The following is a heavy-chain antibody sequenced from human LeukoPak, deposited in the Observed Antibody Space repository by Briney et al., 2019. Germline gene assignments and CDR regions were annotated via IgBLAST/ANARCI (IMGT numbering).Heavy chain of an antibody. CDR2: ISWNSGSI. CDR1: GFSFDDYA. D-gene: IGHD4-17*01. V-gene: IGHV3-9*01. CDR3: ARDPRAYGEGLFDY. J-gene: IGHJ4*02. Sequence: PGRSLRLSCAASGFSFDDYAMHWVRQAPGKGLEWVSGISWNSGSIGYADSVKGRFTISRDNAKNSLYLQMNSLRAEDTAVYYCARDPRAYGEGLFDYWGQGTLVTVSS.